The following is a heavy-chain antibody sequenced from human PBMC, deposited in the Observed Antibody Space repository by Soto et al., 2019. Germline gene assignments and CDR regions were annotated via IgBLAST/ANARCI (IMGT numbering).Heavy chain of an antibody. V-gene: IGHV3-30-3*01. J-gene: IGHJ4*02. D-gene: IGHD6-13*01. CDR1: GFPFSAEA. CDR2: ISYDGNNK. Sequence: QVQLVESGGGVVQPGNSLRLSCAGSGFPFSAEAMHWVRQAPGKGLEWVAAISYDGNNKQHADSVKGRFTVSRDNSENTLYLQINSLRPEDTAVYYCARDYSSGWCLDYWGQGSVVTVSS. CDR3: ARDYSSGWCLDY.